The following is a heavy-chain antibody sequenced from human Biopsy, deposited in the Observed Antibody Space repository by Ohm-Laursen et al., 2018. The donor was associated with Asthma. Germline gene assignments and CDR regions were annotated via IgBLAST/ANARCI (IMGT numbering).Heavy chain of an antibody. CDR3: VRDPGGSAYYFDY. Sequence: GSLRHSCPPSCCSLIHYRIYSVRPAAAKGLAWVSYINNGSSSIYYADSEKGRFTVSRDNAQNSLYLQMNSLKADDTAVYYCVRDPGGSAYYFDYWGQGTLVTVSS. CDR1: CCSLIHYR. CDR2: INNGSSSI. J-gene: IGHJ4*02. D-gene: IGHD3-10*01. V-gene: IGHV3-48*01.